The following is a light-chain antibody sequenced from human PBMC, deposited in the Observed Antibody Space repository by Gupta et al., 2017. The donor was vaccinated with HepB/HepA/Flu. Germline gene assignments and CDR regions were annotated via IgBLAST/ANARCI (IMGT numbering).Light chain of an antibody. CDR2: DVS. Sequence: QSALTQPASVSGSPGQSIAIPCTGTSSDVGGYNYVSWYQQLPSKAPKLIIYDVSNRPSGVSNRFSGSKSGNTASLTISGLQAEDEADYYCSSYTISSTGVFGTGTKVTVL. CDR1: SSDVGGYNY. V-gene: IGLV2-14*03. J-gene: IGLJ1*01. CDR3: SSYTISSTGV.